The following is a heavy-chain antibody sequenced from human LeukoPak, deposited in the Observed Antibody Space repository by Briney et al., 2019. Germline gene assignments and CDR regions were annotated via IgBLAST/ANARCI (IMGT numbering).Heavy chain of an antibody. CDR3: AREGAGIAVAGNYYYMDV. Sequence: ESSETLSLTCTVSGGSISSYYWSWIRQPAGKGLEWIGRIYTSGSTNYNPSLKSRVTMSVDTSKNQFSLKLSSVTAADTAVYYCAREGAGIAVAGNYYYMDVWGKGTTVTVSS. J-gene: IGHJ6*03. CDR1: GGSISSYY. V-gene: IGHV4-4*07. D-gene: IGHD6-19*01. CDR2: IYTSGST.